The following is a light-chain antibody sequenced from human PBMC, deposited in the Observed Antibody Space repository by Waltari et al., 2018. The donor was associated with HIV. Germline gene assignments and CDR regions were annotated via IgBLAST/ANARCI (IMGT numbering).Light chain of an antibody. Sequence: QSALTQPASVSGSPGQSITISCTGTSSDVGGYNYVSWYQQHPGKAPKLMIYDVSNRPSWVSNRFSGSKAGNTASLTSSGLQAEGEADYYCSSYTSSSTWVFGGGTKLTVL. CDR2: DVS. V-gene: IGLV2-14*03. CDR1: SSDVGGYNY. CDR3: SSYTSSSTWV. J-gene: IGLJ3*02.